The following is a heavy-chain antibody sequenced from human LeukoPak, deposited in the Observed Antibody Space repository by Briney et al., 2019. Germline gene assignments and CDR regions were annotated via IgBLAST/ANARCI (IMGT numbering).Heavy chain of an antibody. Sequence: ASVKVSCKASGYTCTSYAMHWVRQAPGQRLEWMGWINAGNGNTKYSQKFQGRVTITRDTSASTAYMELSSLRSEDTAVYYCARVSDYGDYGYWGQGTLVTVSS. J-gene: IGHJ4*02. CDR3: ARVSDYGDYGY. CDR2: INAGNGNT. D-gene: IGHD4-17*01. CDR1: GYTCTSYA. V-gene: IGHV1-3*01.